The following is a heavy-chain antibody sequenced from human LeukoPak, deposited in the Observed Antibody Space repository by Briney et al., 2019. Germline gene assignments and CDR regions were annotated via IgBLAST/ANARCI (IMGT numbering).Heavy chain of an antibody. CDR3: ARDLYYYDSSGGQGY. V-gene: IGHV4-34*01. CDR2: INHSGST. J-gene: IGHJ4*02. D-gene: IGHD3-22*01. Sequence: PSETLSLNCAVYGGSFSGYYWSWIRQPPGKGLEWIGEINHSGSTNYNPSLKSRVTISVDTSKNQFSLKLSSVTAADTAVYYCARDLYYYDSSGGQGYWGQGTLVTVSS. CDR1: GGSFSGYY.